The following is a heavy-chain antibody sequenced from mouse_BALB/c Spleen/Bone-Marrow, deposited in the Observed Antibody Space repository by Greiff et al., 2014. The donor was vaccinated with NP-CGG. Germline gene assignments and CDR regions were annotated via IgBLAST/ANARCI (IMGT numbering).Heavy chain of an antibody. Sequence: QVQLKESGAELVRPGTSVKVSCKASGYAFTNYLIEWVKQRPGQGPEWIGVINPGSGGTNYNEKFKGKATLTADKSSSTAYMQFSSLTSDDSAVYFCARRDGNYAWFAYWGQGTLVTVSA. CDR2: INPGSGGT. V-gene: IGHV1-54*03. CDR3: ARRDGNYAWFAY. D-gene: IGHD2-1*01. J-gene: IGHJ3*01. CDR1: GYAFTNYL.